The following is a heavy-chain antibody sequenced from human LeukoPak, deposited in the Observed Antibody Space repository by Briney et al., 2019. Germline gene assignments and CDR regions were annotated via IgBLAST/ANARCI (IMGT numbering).Heavy chain of an antibody. D-gene: IGHD3-16*01. V-gene: IGHV4-59*01. J-gene: IGHJ3*02. Sequence: SETLSLTCTVSGGSISSYYWSWIRQPLGKGPEWIGYIYSNGITNYNPSLKSRVTISVDTSKNQFSLKLRSVTAEDTAVYYCARAIMTLYYDAFDIWGQGTMVTVSS. CDR3: ARAIMTLYYDAFDI. CDR1: GGSISSYY. CDR2: IYSNGIT.